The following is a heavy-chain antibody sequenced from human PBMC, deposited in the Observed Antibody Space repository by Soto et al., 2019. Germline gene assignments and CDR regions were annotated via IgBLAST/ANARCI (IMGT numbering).Heavy chain of an antibody. J-gene: IGHJ2*01. V-gene: IGHV3-74*01. CDR1: GFTFRSCW. CDR2: ITNDGSAT. CDR3: ARDAAPGYFDL. Sequence: PGGSLRLSCEASGFTFRSCWMHWVRQAPGKGLMWVSGITNDGSATDYADSVRGRFTISRDNAENMLYLQLNNLRADDTAVYYCARDAAPGYFDLWGRGTLVTVSS. D-gene: IGHD6-25*01.